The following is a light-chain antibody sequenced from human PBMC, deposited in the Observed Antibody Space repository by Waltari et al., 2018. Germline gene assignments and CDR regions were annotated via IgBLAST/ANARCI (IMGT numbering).Light chain of an antibody. J-gene: IGLJ2*01. V-gene: IGLV2-11*01. Sequence: QSALTQPRSVSGSPGHSVTISCTGPSSDVSGYNYVSWYQQHPGKAPKLMIYDVNKRPSGVPDRFSGSKSGNTASLTISGLQAEDEADYYCCSYAGSYTLVFGGGTKLTVL. CDR1: SSDVSGYNY. CDR2: DVN. CDR3: CSYAGSYTLV.